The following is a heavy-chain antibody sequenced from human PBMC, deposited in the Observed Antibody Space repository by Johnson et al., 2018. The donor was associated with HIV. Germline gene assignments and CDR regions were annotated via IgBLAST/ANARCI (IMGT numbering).Heavy chain of an antibody. Sequence: QVQLVESGGGLVKPGGSLRLSCAASGFTFSDYYMTWIRQAPGQGLEWLSFISSSGDIIRYADSVKGRFTISRDNAKNSLILQMNSLRDEDTAVYDCARRTVTALFDSWGQGTLVTVSS. CDR1: GFTFSDYY. D-gene: IGHD4-17*01. CDR3: ARRTVTALFDS. J-gene: IGHJ3*02. V-gene: IGHV3-11*04. CDR2: ISSSGDII.